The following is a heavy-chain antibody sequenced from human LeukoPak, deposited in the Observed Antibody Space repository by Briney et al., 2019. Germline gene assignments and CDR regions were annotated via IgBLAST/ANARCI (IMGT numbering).Heavy chain of an antibody. CDR1: GFSFSGHW. D-gene: IGHD6-6*01. Sequence: GGSLRLSCTASGFSFSGHWMHWARQLPGKGLVWVSRISPTGSTTSYADSVKGRFTVSRDNAKNTLYLQVNNLRAEDTAVYYSARGPNSNWSGLDFWGQGTLLTVSS. CDR2: ISPTGSTT. V-gene: IGHV3-74*01. CDR3: ARGPNSNWSGLDF. J-gene: IGHJ4*02.